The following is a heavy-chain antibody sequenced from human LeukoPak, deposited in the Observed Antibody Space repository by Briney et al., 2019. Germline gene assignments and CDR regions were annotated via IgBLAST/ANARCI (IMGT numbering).Heavy chain of an antibody. V-gene: IGHV4-34*01. Sequence: SETLSLTCAVYGGSFSGYYWSWIRQPPGKGLEWIGEINHSGSTNYNPSLKSRVTISVDTSKNQFSLKLSSVTAADTAVCYCARGESGDSSGYYYPLFYGMDVWGQGTTVTVSS. CDR1: GGSFSGYY. D-gene: IGHD3-22*01. J-gene: IGHJ6*02. CDR3: ARGESGDSSGYYYPLFYGMDV. CDR2: INHSGST.